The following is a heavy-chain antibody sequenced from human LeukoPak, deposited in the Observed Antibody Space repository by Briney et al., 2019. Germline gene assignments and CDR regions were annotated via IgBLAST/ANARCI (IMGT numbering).Heavy chain of an antibody. CDR2: ISYDGSNK. J-gene: IGHJ4*02. V-gene: IGHV3-30*03. Sequence: GGSLRLSCAASGFTVITNDMTWVRQAPGKGLEWVAVISYDGSNKYYADSVKGRFTISRDNSKNTLYLQMNSLRAEDTAVYYCARDLGDIVAVPAAHWGQVTLATVSS. CDR1: GFTVITND. D-gene: IGHD2-2*01. CDR3: ARDLGDIVAVPAAH.